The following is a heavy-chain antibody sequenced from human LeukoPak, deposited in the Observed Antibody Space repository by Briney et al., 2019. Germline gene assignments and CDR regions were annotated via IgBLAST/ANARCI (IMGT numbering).Heavy chain of an antibody. Sequence: ASVKVSCKTSGYTFTTYPMNWVRQAPGQGLEWMGWINANTGNPTYAQGFTGRFVFSLDTSVSTANLQITSLKAEDTAVYYCARDPPRSHGAFDIWGQGTMVTVSS. J-gene: IGHJ3*02. V-gene: IGHV7-4-1*02. CDR2: INANTGNP. CDR3: ARDPPRSHGAFDI. CDR1: GYTFTTYP. D-gene: IGHD1-26*01.